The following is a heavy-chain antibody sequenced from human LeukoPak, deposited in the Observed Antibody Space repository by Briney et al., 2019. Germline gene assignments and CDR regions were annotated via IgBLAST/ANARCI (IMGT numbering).Heavy chain of an antibody. CDR1: GFTFSSYA. Sequence: PGGSLRLSCAASGFTFSSYAMSWVRQAPGKGLEWVSAISGSGGSTYYADSVKGRFTIPRDNSKNTLYLQMNSLRAEDTAVYYCAKGVSRITIFGVVATYYFDYWGQGNLVTVSS. CDR2: ISGSGGST. D-gene: IGHD3-3*01. J-gene: IGHJ4*02. V-gene: IGHV3-23*01. CDR3: AKGVSRITIFGVVATYYFDY.